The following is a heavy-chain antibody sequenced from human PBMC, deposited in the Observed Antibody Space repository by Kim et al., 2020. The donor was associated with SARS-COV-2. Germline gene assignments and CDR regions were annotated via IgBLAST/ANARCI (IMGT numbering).Heavy chain of an antibody. CDR2: SIDNDAAT. Sequence: GGSLRLSCAASGFTFSSHAMNWVRQAPGKGLEWVSSIDNDAATYYPDSVRGRFSISRDNSKNTVSLQMSSLRAEDTAIYYCVKSINPTFSYGKFDYWGQGTLVTVSS. D-gene: IGHD5-18*01. J-gene: IGHJ4*02. CDR3: VKSINPTFSYGKFDY. V-gene: IGHV3-23*01. CDR1: GFTFSSHA.